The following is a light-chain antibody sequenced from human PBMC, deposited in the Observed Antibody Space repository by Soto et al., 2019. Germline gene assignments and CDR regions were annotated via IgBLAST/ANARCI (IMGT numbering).Light chain of an antibody. Sequence: DIQMTQSPSSLSASVGDRVTITCRASQSVANLLNWYQQKTGKATKLLIYATSSLQSGVPSRFSGSGFGTDFTLTISSLQNEDFATYYCQQNYSPPPITFAQGTRLEIK. J-gene: IGKJ5*01. CDR1: QSVANL. V-gene: IGKV1-39*01. CDR2: ATS. CDR3: QQNYSPPPIT.